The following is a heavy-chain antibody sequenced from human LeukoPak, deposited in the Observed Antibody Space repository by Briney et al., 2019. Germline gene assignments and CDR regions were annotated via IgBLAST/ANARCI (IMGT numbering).Heavy chain of an antibody. V-gene: IGHV3-53*01. CDR1: GFTVTRNY. CDR3: ARPKTLGYCSSISCYISWFDP. Sequence: GGSLRLSCAVSGFTVTRNYMTWVRQAPGKGPEWLSVLYPGGDTYYLDSVKGRYTISRDNSKNTLYLQMNNLRVEDTAMYYCARPKTLGYCSSISCYISWFDPWGQGTLVTVSS. CDR2: LYPGGDT. J-gene: IGHJ5*02. D-gene: IGHD2-2*02.